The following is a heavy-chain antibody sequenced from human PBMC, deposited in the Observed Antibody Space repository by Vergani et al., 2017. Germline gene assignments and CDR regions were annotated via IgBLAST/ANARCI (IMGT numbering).Heavy chain of an antibody. CDR1: GMSISNNNYY. J-gene: IGHJ3*02. CDR2: IYDRRNN. Sequence: QLQLQESGPRLVKPSETLSLTCSLSGMSISNNNYYWGWIRQPPGKGLEWIGSIYDRRNNNYSPSLKSRVSISVDTSKNQFSLNLTSVTAADTAVYYCARHLRQLARNDVFDIWGHGTLVTVSS. V-gene: IGHV4-39*01. D-gene: IGHD6-6*01. CDR3: ARHLRQLARNDVFDI.